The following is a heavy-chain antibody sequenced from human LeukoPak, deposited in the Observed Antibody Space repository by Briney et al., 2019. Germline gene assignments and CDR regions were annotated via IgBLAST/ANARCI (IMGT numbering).Heavy chain of an antibody. V-gene: IGHV4-4*07. Sequence: KASGTLSLTCSVSGDSIRSNYWSWIRQPAGKGLEWIGRIYLNESANYNPSLRSRVTLSVDTSKNQFSLKLTSVTAAVTAVYYCARGGNWFDPWGQGTLVTVSS. D-gene: IGHD3-10*01. J-gene: IGHJ5*02. CDR3: ARGGNWFDP. CDR1: GDSIRSNY. CDR2: IYLNESA.